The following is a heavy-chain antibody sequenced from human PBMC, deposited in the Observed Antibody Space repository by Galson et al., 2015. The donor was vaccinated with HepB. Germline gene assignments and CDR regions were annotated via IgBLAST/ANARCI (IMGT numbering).Heavy chain of an antibody. J-gene: IGHJ4*02. V-gene: IGHV1-18*01. Sequence: SVKVSCKASGYTFTSYGISWVRQAPGQGLEWMGWISSYSGETRYPQKFQDRVTMTTDTSTTTAYMDLRSLRSDDTAVYYCARGGRLGELSSSDYWGQGTLVTVSP. CDR2: ISSYSGET. D-gene: IGHD3-16*02. CDR3: ARGGRLGELSSSDY. CDR1: GYTFTSYG.